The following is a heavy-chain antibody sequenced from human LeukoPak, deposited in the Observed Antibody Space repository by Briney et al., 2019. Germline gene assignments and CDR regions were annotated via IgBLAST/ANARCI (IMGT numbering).Heavy chain of an antibody. CDR3: AKGTGQLWFEY. CDR1: GVSISSYY. D-gene: IGHD5-18*01. Sequence: PWETLSLTCSVSGVSISSYYWRWIRQPPRKGLEWIGYIYYSGSTNYNPSLKHRVTISVDTSKTQFSLKLSSVTAADTAVYYCAKGTGQLWFEYWGQGTLVTVSS. J-gene: IGHJ4*02. CDR2: IYYSGST. V-gene: IGHV4-59*01.